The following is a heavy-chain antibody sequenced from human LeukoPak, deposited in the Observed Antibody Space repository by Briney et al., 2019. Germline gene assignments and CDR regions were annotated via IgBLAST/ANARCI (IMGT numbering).Heavy chain of an antibody. D-gene: IGHD3-10*01. CDR1: GFTFSSYA. CDR2: ISGSGGST. J-gene: IGHJ5*02. CDR3: AKDPRAMVRGVLNWFDP. V-gene: IGHV3-23*01. Sequence: GGSLRLSCAASGFTFSSYAMSWVRQAPGKGLEWVSAISGSGGSTYYADSVKGRFTISRDNSKNTLYLQMNSLRAEDTAVYYCAKDPRAMVRGVLNWFDPWAREPWSPSPQ.